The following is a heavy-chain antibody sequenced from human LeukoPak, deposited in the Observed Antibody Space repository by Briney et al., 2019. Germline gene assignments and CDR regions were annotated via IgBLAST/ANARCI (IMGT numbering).Heavy chain of an antibody. J-gene: IGHJ5*02. CDR3: ARNYGSGKVLGKNWFDP. CDR2: IYYSGST. Sequence: SETLSLTCTVSGGSISSSSYYWGWIRQPPGEGLEWIGSIYYSGSTYYNPSLKSRVTISVDTSKNQFSLKLSSVTAADTAVYYCARNYGSGKVLGKNWFDPWGQGTLVTVSS. D-gene: IGHD3-10*01. CDR1: GGSISSSSYY. V-gene: IGHV4-39*01.